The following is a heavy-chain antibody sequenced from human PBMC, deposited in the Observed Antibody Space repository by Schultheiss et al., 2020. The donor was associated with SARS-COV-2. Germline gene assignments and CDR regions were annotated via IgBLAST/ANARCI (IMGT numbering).Heavy chain of an antibody. V-gene: IGHV4-59*01. J-gene: IGHJ2*01. Sequence: SETLSLTCTVSGGSISSYYWSWIRQPPGKGLEWIGYIYYSGSTYYNPSLKSRVTISVDTSKNQFSLKLSSVTAADTAVYYCARDFRRSDFWSGNAHWYFDLWGRCTLVTVSS. CDR2: IYYSGST. CDR3: ARDFRRSDFWSGNAHWYFDL. D-gene: IGHD3-3*01. CDR1: GGSISSYY.